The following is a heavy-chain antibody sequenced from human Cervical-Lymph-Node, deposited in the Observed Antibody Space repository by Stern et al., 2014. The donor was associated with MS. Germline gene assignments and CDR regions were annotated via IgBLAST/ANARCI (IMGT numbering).Heavy chain of an antibody. D-gene: IGHD6-13*01. CDR3: ARQQFLDS. CDR2: INAANGNT. Sequence: VQLVQSGAEVRKPGASVKVSCKASGYTFTRYSIHWLRQAPGQRPEWMGWINAANGNTKYSPKFQDRVTFTRDTSASTVYMEVRSLRSEDTAVYYCARQQFLDSWGQGTLVTVSS. J-gene: IGHJ4*02. V-gene: IGHV1-3*01. CDR1: GYTFTRYS.